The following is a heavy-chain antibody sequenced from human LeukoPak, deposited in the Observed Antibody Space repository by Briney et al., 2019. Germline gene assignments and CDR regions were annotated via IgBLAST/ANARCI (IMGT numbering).Heavy chain of an antibody. CDR1: GYTFTDYY. Sequence: ASVKASCKASGYTFTDYYIHWVRQAPGQGLEWMAWMNPNSGGTGYAQKFQGRVTMTRDTSISTGYMELSRLRFDDTAVYYCAINKAAKSLNYWGQGTLVTVSS. D-gene: IGHD6-25*01. J-gene: IGHJ4*02. V-gene: IGHV1-2*02. CDR2: MNPNSGGT. CDR3: AINKAAKSLNY.